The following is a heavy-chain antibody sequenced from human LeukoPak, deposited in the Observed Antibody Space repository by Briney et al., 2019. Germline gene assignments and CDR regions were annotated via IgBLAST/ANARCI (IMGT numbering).Heavy chain of an antibody. V-gene: IGHV1-18*01. J-gene: IGHJ4*02. CDR2: ISAYNGNT. D-gene: IGHD3-3*01. CDR3: ARGSSVFGVVSYYFDY. Sequence: AXVKVSCKASGYTFTSYGISWVRQAPGQGVEGMGWISAYNGNTNYAQKLQGRVNINTETTKSTDYMEVRSLRSDDTAVYYCARGSSVFGVVSYYFDYWGQGTLVTVSS. CDR1: GYTFTSYG.